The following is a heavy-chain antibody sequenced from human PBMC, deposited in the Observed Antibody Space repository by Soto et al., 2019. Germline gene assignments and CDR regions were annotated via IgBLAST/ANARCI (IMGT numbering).Heavy chain of an antibody. CDR2: IWYDGSNK. D-gene: IGHD6-19*01. V-gene: IGHV3-33*06. CDR1: GFTFSSYG. CDR3: VKSIAVAPGWLDP. J-gene: IGHJ5*02. Sequence: QVQLVESGGGVVQPGRSLRLSCAASGFTFSSYGMHWVRQAPGKGLEWVAGIWYDGSNKYYAESLMGRFIISRDSSKNTLYLQMNSLRAEDTAVYYCVKSIAVAPGWLDPWGQGTLVTVSS.